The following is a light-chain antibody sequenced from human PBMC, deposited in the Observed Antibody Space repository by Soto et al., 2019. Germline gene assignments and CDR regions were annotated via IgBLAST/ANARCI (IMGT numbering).Light chain of an antibody. J-gene: IGKJ1*01. CDR2: GAS. Sequence: DIVMTQSPATLSVSPGERANLSCRASQSVSSNLAWYQQKPGQAPRLLIYGASARATGIPARFSGSGSGTEFTLTISSLQSEDYAVYYCHQYNNWPPWTFGQGTKVDI. CDR1: QSVSSN. V-gene: IGKV3-15*01. CDR3: HQYNNWPPWT.